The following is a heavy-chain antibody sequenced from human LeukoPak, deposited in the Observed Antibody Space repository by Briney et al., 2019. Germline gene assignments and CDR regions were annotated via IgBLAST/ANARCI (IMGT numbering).Heavy chain of an antibody. CDR1: GGSISSSSYY. Sequence: SETLSLTCTVSGGSISSSSYYWGWIRQPPGKGLEWIGSIYYSGSTYYNPSLKSRVTISVDRSKNQFSLKLSSVTAADTAVYYCARDEGYCSGTSCYKGPWYFDYWGQGTLVTVSS. D-gene: IGHD2-2*02. CDR2: IYYSGST. CDR3: ARDEGYCSGTSCYKGPWYFDY. V-gene: IGHV4-39*07. J-gene: IGHJ4*02.